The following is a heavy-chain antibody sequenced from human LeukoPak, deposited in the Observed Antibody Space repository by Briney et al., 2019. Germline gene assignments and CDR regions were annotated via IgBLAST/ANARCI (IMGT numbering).Heavy chain of an antibody. D-gene: IGHD5-12*01. Sequence: GGSLSLSCAASGFTFSGSAMTWVRQAPGKGLQWVSTITGSDDKTYYADSVKGRFTISRDFSKNMVHVHMNSLRVEDTAIYYCAKGPQLYSGYHPDYWGQGTLVTVSS. V-gene: IGHV3-23*01. J-gene: IGHJ4*02. CDR3: AKGPQLYSGYHPDY. CDR1: GFTFSGSA. CDR2: ITGSDDKT.